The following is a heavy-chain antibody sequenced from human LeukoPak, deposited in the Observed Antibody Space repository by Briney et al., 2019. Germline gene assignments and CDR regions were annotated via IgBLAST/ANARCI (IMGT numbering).Heavy chain of an antibody. CDR1: GGSISSYY. CDR2: IYYSGST. CDR3: ARGPDDFDY. J-gene: IGHJ4*02. Sequence: SETLSLTCTVSGGSISSYYWSWIRQPPGKGLEWIGYIYYSGSTRYNPSLKSRVTISVDTSKNQFSLKLSSVTAADTAVYYCARGPDDFDYWGQGTLVTVSS. V-gene: IGHV4-59*01. D-gene: IGHD5-24*01.